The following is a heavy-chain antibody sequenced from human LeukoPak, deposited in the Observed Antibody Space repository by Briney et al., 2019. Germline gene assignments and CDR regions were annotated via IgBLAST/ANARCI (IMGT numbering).Heavy chain of an antibody. D-gene: IGHD3-3*01. CDR3: ARDIDSARFSDWSPSGWFDP. CDR1: GFMLRSYA. CDR2: ISYDGTKK. Sequence: GGSLRLSCVASGFMLRSYAMHWVRQAPGKGLEWVAVISYDGTKKYFADSVEGRFTISRDNSQHTVFLQMNNMTPEDTAVYYCARDIDSARFSDWSPSGWFDPWGQGTRVIVSS. J-gene: IGHJ5*02. V-gene: IGHV3-30-3*01.